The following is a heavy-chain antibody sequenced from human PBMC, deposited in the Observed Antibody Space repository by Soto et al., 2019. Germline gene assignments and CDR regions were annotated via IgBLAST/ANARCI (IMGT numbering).Heavy chain of an antibody. CDR1: GHNFPTYW. Sequence: DVQLVQSGTEVKKPGESLKISCQSSGHNFPTYWIAWLRQMPGKGLEWVGVIYPGDSTATYSPSFQGQVTISVDKSINTAYLQWSGLKASDTAMYFCARRTTPMAFDLWGQGTLVTVSS. V-gene: IGHV5-51*01. CDR3: ARRTTPMAFDL. CDR2: IYPGDSTA. J-gene: IGHJ4*02. D-gene: IGHD5-18*01.